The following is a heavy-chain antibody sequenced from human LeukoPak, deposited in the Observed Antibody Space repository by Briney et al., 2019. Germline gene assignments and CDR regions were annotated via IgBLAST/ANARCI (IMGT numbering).Heavy chain of an antibody. J-gene: IGHJ4*02. V-gene: IGHV3-21*01. CDR1: GFTFSSYS. Sequence: GGSLRLSCAASGFTFSSYSMNWVRQAPGKGLEWVSSISSSSSYIYYADSVKGRFTISRDNAKNSLYLQMNSLRAEDTAVYYCARDRDSSGWIDYWGQGSLVTVSS. CDR2: ISSSSSYI. D-gene: IGHD6-19*01. CDR3: ARDRDSSGWIDY.